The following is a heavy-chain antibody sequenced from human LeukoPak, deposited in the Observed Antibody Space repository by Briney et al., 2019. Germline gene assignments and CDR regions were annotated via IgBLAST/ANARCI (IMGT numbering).Heavy chain of an antibody. V-gene: IGHV3-30*02. CDR1: GFTFSNAW. CDR2: IRYDGSNK. Sequence: GGSLRLSCAASGFTFSNAWMSWVRQAPGKGLEWVAFIRYDGSNKYYADSVKGRFTISRDNSKNTLYLQMNSLRAEDTAVYYCAKDLGYCTNGVCSPNYYYYMDVWGKGTTVTVSS. J-gene: IGHJ6*03. CDR3: AKDLGYCTNGVCSPNYYYYMDV. D-gene: IGHD2-8*01.